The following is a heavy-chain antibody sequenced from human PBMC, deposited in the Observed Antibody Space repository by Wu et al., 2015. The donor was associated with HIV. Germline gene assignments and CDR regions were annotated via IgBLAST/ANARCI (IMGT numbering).Heavy chain of an antibody. J-gene: IGHJ4*02. D-gene: IGHD3-10*01. CDR3: AIDRRDGSRTHYWDH. CDR2: INPIIDTT. CDR1: GGTFSSYT. V-gene: IGHV1-69*16. Sequence: QVQLVQSGAEMKKPGSSVKVSCKASGGTFSSYTISWVRQAPGQGLEWMGGINPIIDTTNYAQKFQDRVTITTDESTTTAYMEFNNLRSEDTAIYYCAIDRRDGSRTHYWDHWGQGNTGHRLL.